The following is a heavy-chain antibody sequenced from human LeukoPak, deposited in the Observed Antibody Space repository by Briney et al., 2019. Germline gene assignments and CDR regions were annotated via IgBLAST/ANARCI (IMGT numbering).Heavy chain of an antibody. Sequence: PGGSLRLSCAASGFTFSSYAMSWVRQAPGKGLEWVSAISGSGGSTYYADSVKGRFTISRDNSKNTLYLQMNSLRAEDTAVYYCARSLLLGYCSSTSCPGYYGMDVWGQGTTVTVSS. V-gene: IGHV3-23*01. D-gene: IGHD2-2*01. CDR3: ARSLLLGYCSSTSCPGYYGMDV. CDR2: ISGSGGST. J-gene: IGHJ6*02. CDR1: GFTFSSYA.